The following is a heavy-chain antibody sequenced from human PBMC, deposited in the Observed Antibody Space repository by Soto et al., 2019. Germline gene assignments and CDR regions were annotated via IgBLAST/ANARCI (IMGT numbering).Heavy chain of an antibody. CDR3: TSQYCGGDCSRVDP. Sequence: EVQLVESGGGLVQPGGSLKLSCAASGFTLSGSRIHWVRQASGKGLEWVGRIRSKADSYATAYAASVKGRFTISRDDSKNTAYLQMNSLITEDTAVYYCTSQYCGGDCSRVDPWGQGTLVTVSS. CDR1: GFTLSGSR. J-gene: IGHJ5*02. D-gene: IGHD2-21*02. CDR2: IRSKADSYAT. V-gene: IGHV3-73*02.